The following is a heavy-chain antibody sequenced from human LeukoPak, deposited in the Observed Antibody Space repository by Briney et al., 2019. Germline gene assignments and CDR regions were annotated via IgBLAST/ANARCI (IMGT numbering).Heavy chain of an antibody. J-gene: IGHJ4*02. V-gene: IGHV4-59*08. Sequence: PSETLSLTCTVSGGSISSYYWSWIRQPPGKGLEWIGYSHYSGSSDYNPSLKSRVTISVDTSKNQFSLKVSSVTAADTAVYHCARHGKSGYTSGADHFDYWGQGTLVTVSS. D-gene: IGHD5-18*01. CDR2: SHYSGSS. CDR3: ARHGKSGYTSGADHFDY. CDR1: GGSISSYY.